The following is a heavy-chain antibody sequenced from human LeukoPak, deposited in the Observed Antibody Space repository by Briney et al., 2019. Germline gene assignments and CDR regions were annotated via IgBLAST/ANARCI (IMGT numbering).Heavy chain of an antibody. J-gene: IGHJ5*02. V-gene: IGHV3-23*01. CDR2: ISGSADNR. CDR3: AKEATVTPGNVNWFDP. Sequence: QPGGSLRLSCAASGFTFSTYAMSWVRQAPGKGLEWVSTISGSADNRYYADSVKGRFTISRDNSKNTLYLQMNSLRAEDTAVYYCAKEATVTPGNVNWFDPWGQGTLVTVSS. D-gene: IGHD4-17*01. CDR1: GFTFSTYA.